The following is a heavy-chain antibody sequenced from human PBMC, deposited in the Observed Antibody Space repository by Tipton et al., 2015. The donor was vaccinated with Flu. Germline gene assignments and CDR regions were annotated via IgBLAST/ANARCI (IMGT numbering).Heavy chain of an antibody. D-gene: IGHD6-19*01. V-gene: IGHV4-61*02. CDR1: GGSISSGSYY. CDR2: IYTSGST. CDR3: AREKGGAVADRAEYFQH. Sequence: TLSLTCTVSGGSISSGSYYWSWIRQPAGKGLEWIRRIYTSGSTNYNPSLKSRVTISVDTSKNQFSLKLSSVTAADTAVYYCAREKGGAVADRAEYFQHWGQGTLVTVSS. J-gene: IGHJ1*01.